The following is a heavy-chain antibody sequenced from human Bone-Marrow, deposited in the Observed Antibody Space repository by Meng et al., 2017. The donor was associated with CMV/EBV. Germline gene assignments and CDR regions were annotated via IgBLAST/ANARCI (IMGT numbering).Heavy chain of an antibody. Sequence: KASGYTFIGYHMHWVRQAPGQRLEWMGRINLNSGGTNYAQKFQGRVTMTRDTSISTAYMELTRLTSADTAVFYCARTPEYGDYSLDHWGQGTLVTVSS. D-gene: IGHD4-17*01. CDR2: INLNSGGT. CDR3: ARTPEYGDYSLDH. V-gene: IGHV1-2*02. J-gene: IGHJ4*02. CDR1: GYTFIGYH.